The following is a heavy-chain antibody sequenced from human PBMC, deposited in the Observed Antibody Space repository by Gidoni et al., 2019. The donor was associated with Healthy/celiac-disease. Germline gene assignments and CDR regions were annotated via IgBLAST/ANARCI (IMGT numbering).Heavy chain of an antibody. Sequence: QVQLQQWGAGLLKPSETLSLTCAVYGGSFSGYYWSWIRQPPGKGLEWIGEINHSGSTNYNPSLKSRVTISVDTSKNQFSLKLSSVTAADTAVYYCARDLTYYYGSGRYYYYGMDVWGQGTTVTVSS. V-gene: IGHV4-34*01. D-gene: IGHD3-10*01. CDR1: GGSFSGYY. CDR3: ARDLTYYYGSGRYYYYGMDV. J-gene: IGHJ6*02. CDR2: INHSGST.